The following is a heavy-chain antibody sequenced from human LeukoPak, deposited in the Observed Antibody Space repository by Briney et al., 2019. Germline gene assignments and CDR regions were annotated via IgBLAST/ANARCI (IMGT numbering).Heavy chain of an antibody. D-gene: IGHD2-2*01. V-gene: IGHV4-38-2*02. CDR1: GYSISSGYQ. CDR3: ARDPRWLTPDCTSTSCYENYFDP. CDR2: IFHSGSA. J-gene: IGHJ5*02. Sequence: SETLSLTCAVSGYSISSGYQWAWIRQSPGKGLGGIGSIFHSGSAHYNPSLKSRVTISVETSNNQFSLKMYSVTAADTAVYYCARDPRWLTPDCTSTSCYENYFDPWGQGTLVTVSS.